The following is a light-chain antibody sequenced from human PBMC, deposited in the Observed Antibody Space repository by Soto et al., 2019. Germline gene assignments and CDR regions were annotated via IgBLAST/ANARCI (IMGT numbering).Light chain of an antibody. J-gene: IGLJ2*01. CDR3: SSYTTSSPFVV. CDR2: DVT. V-gene: IGLV2-14*01. CDR1: NSDVGGYNY. Sequence: QSALTQPASVSGSPGQSITISCTGTNSDVGGYNYVSWYQQHPGKAPKLMIYDVTNRPSGVSNRFSGSKSGNTASLTISGRQSEDEADYYCSSYTTSSPFVVFGGGTKVTVL.